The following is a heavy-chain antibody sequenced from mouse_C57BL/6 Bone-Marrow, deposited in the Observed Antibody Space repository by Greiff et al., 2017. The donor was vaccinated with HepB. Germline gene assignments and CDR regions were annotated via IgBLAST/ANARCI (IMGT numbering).Heavy chain of an antibody. Sequence: QVQLQQSGPELVKPGASVKISCKASGYTFTDYYINWVKQRPGQGLEWIGWIFPGSGSTYYNEKFKGKATLTVDKSSSTAYMLLSSLTSEDSAVYVCARSGLYDYARLYYFDYWGQGTTLTVSS. CDR2: IFPGSGST. V-gene: IGHV1-75*01. CDR3: ARSGLYDYARLYYFDY. CDR1: GYTFTDYY. J-gene: IGHJ2*01. D-gene: IGHD2-4*01.